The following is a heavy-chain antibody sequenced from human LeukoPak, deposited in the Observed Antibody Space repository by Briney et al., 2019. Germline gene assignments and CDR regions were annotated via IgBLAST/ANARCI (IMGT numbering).Heavy chain of an antibody. CDR3: TRAKGYYYDSSGQNP. D-gene: IGHD3-22*01. J-gene: IGHJ5*02. Sequence: PGRSLRLSCTASGFTFGDYAMSWVRQAPGKGLEWVGFIRSKAYGGTTEYAASVKGRFTISRDDSKSIAYLQMNSLKTEDTAVYYCTRAKGYYYDSSGQNPWGQGTLVTVSS. CDR2: IRSKAYGGTT. V-gene: IGHV3-49*04. CDR1: GFTFGDYA.